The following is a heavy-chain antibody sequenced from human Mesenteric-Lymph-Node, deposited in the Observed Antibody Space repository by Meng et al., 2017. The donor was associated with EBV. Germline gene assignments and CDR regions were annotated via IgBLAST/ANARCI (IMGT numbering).Heavy chain of an antibody. CDR1: GGSISSSNG. V-gene: IGHV4-4*02. CDR2: VYHSGSA. D-gene: IGHD5-18*01. CDR3: ARVGYNYVYYFDY. Sequence: GQLQWSVTGLVKPSGTLSLTCAVSGGSISSSNGWSWVSQPPGKGLEWIGEVYHSGSANYNPSLKSRVTISVDKSKNQFSLNLSSVTAADTAVYYCARVGYNYVYYFDYWGQGTLVTVSS. J-gene: IGHJ4*02.